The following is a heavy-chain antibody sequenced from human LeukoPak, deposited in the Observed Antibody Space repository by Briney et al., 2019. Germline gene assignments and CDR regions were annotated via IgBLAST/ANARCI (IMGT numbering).Heavy chain of an antibody. J-gene: IGHJ4*02. CDR1: GGSISSGDYY. Sequence: SETLSLTCTVSGGSISSGDYYWSWIRQPPGKGLEWIGYIYYSGSTYYKPSLKSRATISVDTSKNQFSLKLSSVTAADTAVYYCASWYNWNNVVFDYWGQGTLVTVSS. V-gene: IGHV4-30-4*01. CDR3: ASWYNWNNVVFDY. D-gene: IGHD1/OR15-1a*01. CDR2: IYYSGST.